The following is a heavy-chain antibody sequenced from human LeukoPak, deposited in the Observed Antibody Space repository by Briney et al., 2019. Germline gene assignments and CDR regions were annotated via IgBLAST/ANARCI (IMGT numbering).Heavy chain of an antibody. J-gene: IGHJ4*02. CDR3: ARNFYDTKKPSD. V-gene: IGHV4-38-2*02. CDR2: IYHSGST. CDR1: GYSISSGYY. D-gene: IGHD3-22*01. Sequence: PSETLSLTCTVSGYSISSGYYWGWIRQPPGKGLEWIGSIYHSGSTYYNPSLKSRVTISVDTSKNQFSLKLSSVTAADTAVYYCARNFYDTKKPSDWGQGTLVTVSS.